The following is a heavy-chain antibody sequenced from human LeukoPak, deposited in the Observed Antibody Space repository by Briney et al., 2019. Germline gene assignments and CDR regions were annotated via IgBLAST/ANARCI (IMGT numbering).Heavy chain of an antibody. CDR1: GFIFRSYR. CDR2: IRCSRSHI. V-gene: IGHV3-21*01. D-gene: IGHD2-2*01. J-gene: IGHJ5*02. CDR3: ASVRYCSRTSTGCYSWIDR. Sequence: GGSLRLLCGASGFIFRSYRMKWVRQAPGEGLEWVSSIRCSRSHIFYADSVKGRFTISRDNAKNSLYLQRNSLRAEDASVYYCASVRYCSRTSTGCYSWIDRWGEGRLVTASS.